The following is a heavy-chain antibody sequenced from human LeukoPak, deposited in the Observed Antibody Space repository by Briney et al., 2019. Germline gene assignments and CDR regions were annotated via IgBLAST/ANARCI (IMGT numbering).Heavy chain of an antibody. CDR2: IKSKTDGGTT. D-gene: IGHD2-15*01. V-gene: IGHV3-15*01. CDR1: GFTFSNAW. CDR3: TTDLGGLDAFDI. Sequence: GGALRLSCAASGFTFSNAWMSWVRQAPGKGLEWVGRIKSKTDGGTTDYAAPVKGRFTISRDDSKNTLYLQMNSLKTEDTAVYYCTTDLGGLDAFDIWGQGTMVTVSS. J-gene: IGHJ3*02.